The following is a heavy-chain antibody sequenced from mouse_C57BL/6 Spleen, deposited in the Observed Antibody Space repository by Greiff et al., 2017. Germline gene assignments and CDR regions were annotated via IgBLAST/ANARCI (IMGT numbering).Heavy chain of an antibody. CDR1: GYTFTSYW. J-gene: IGHJ2*01. D-gene: IGHD2-1*01. CDR2: IDPSDSYT. Sequence: QQSCKASGYTFTSYWMHWVKQRPGQGLEWIGEIDPSDSYTNYNQKFKGKSTLTVDKSSSTAYMQLSSLTSEDSAVYYCANGNYDLDYWGQGTTLTVSS. V-gene: IGHV1-69*01. CDR3: ANGNYDLDY.